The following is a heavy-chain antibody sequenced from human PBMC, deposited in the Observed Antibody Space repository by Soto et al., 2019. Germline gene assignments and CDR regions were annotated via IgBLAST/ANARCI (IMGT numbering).Heavy chain of an antibody. V-gene: IGHV1-18*01. D-gene: IGHD5-12*01. CDR3: ARALGYSGYAGMDV. CDR1: GYTFTIYG. J-gene: IGHJ6*02. CDR2: ISPDNGNT. Sequence: ASVKVSCKASGYTFTIYGINWVRQAPGQGLEWMGWISPDNGNTNYAQKLQGRVTMTTDTSTSTAYMELRSLRSDGTAVYYCARALGYSGYAGMDVWGQGTTVTVS.